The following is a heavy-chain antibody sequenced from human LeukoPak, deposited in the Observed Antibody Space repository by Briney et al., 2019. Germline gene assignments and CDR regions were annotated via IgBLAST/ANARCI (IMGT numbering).Heavy chain of an antibody. D-gene: IGHD6-19*01. V-gene: IGHV1-46*01. Sequence: ASVKVSCKASGYTFISDYMHWVRQAPGQGLEWMGMINPSGGSTSYARKFQGRVTMTSDTSTSTVFMELSSLRSEDTAVYSCARGLWQWLVDYWGQGTLVTVSS. CDR3: ARGLWQWLVDY. CDR2: INPSGGST. J-gene: IGHJ4*02. CDR1: GYTFISDY.